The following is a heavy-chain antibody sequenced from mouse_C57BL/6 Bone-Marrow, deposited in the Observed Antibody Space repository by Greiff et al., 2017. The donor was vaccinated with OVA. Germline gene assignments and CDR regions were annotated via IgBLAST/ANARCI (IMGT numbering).Heavy chain of an antibody. J-gene: IGHJ2*01. CDR2: IDPSDSYT. V-gene: IGHV1-69*01. Sequence: QVQLKQPGAELVMPGASVKLSCKASGYTFTSYWMHWVKQRPGQGLEWIGEIDPSDSYTNYNQKFKGKSTLTVDKSSSTAYMQLSSLTSEDSAVYYCARNHDYWGQGTTLTVSS. CDR3: ARNHDY. CDR1: GYTFTSYW.